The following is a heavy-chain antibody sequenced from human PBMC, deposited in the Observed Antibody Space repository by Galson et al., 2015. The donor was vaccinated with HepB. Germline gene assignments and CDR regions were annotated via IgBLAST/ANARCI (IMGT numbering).Heavy chain of an antibody. D-gene: IGHD5-24*01. Sequence: SVKVSCKASGAASNIYIYAIYWVRQAPGQGFQWMGMINPSGGSTSYAQKFQGRVTMTRDTSTSTVYMELSSLSSEDTAVYYCARGGRDGYNYYLDFWGRGTLVTVSS. V-gene: IGHV1-46*02. J-gene: IGHJ4*02. CDR3: ARGGRDGYNYYLDF. CDR2: INPSGGST. CDR1: GAASNIYI.